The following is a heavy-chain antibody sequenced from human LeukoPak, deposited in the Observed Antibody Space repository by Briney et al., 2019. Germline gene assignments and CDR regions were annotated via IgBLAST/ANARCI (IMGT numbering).Heavy chain of an antibody. Sequence: PGRSLRLSCAASGFTLGSYSMHWVRQAPGKGLEFVSAISRNGRNTYYANSVKGRFTISRDISKNTLYLQMGSLRPEDMAVYYCARVDSGSACASWGQGILVTVSS. D-gene: IGHD6-19*01. CDR1: GFTLGSYS. CDR2: ISRNGRNT. CDR3: ARVDSGSACAS. J-gene: IGHJ1*01. V-gene: IGHV3-64*01.